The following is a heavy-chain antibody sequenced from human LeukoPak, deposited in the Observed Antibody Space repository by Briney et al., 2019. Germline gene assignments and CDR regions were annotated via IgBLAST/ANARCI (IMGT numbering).Heavy chain of an antibody. V-gene: IGHV1-2*02. CDR1: GYTFTSYG. CDR2: INPNSGGT. Sequence: ASVKVSCKASGYTFTSYGISWVRQAPGQGLEWMGWINPNSGGTNYAQKFQGRVTMTRDTSISTAYMELSRLRSDDTAVYYCARDLGATIPGPWGQGTMVTVSS. J-gene: IGHJ3*01. CDR3: ARDLGATIPGP. D-gene: IGHD1-26*01.